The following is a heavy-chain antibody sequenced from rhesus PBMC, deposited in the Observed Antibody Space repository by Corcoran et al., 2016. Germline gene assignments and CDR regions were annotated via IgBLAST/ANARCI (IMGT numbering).Heavy chain of an antibody. CDR1: GYSISSGYG. J-gene: IGHJ5-1*01. V-gene: IGHV4-127*01. CDR2: IGGREGTT. CDR3: VRHPEHANFEYRFPV. D-gene: IGHD4-17*01. Sequence: QGQLQESGPGLVKPSETLSLICSVSGYSISSGYGWSWIRQPPGRGLEGIGYIGGREGTTNTNHSRKSRVTISKDTTKNQFSLKLTSVGAADTAVYYCVRHPEHANFEYRFPVWGAGVLVTVSS.